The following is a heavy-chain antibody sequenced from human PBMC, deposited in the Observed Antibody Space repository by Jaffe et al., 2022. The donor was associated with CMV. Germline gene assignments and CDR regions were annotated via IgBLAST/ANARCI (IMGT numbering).Heavy chain of an antibody. CDR2: VYYSGNT. J-gene: IGHJ4*02. CDR1: GGSISTNNW. D-gene: IGHD2-15*01. V-gene: IGHV4-4*02. CDR3: ARRLRGFCSGVNCPAGYYFDY. Sequence: QVHLQESGPGLVKSSGTLSLTCDVSGGSISTNNWWSWVRQPPGKGLEWIGEVYYSGNTNYNPSLRGRVTISIDKSNNHFSLKLSSVTAADTAVYHCARRLRGFCSGVNCPAGYYFDYWGQGILVTVSS.